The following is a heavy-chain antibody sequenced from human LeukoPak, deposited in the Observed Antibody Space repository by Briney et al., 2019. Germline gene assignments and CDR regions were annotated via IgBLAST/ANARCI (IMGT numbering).Heavy chain of an antibody. CDR3: ARDLNPYYYGSGDFDY. Sequence: GASVKVSCKASGGTFSSYAISWVRQAPGQGLEWMGRIIPIFGTANYAQKFQGRVTITTDESTSTAYMELSSLRPEDTAVYHCARDLNPYYYGSGDFDYWGQGTLVTVSS. CDR2: IIPIFGTA. CDR1: GGTFSSYA. V-gene: IGHV1-69*05. D-gene: IGHD3-10*01. J-gene: IGHJ4*02.